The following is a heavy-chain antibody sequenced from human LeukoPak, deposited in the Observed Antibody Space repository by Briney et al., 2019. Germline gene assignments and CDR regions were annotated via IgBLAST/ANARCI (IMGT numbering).Heavy chain of an antibody. CDR3: ARGAYGDYDS. D-gene: IGHD4-17*01. J-gene: IGHJ5*01. Sequence: GGSLRLSCAASAFTFSSYAMSWVRQAPGKGLEWVSASAGADSTYYADSVQGRFTISRDNSKNTQYLQMSGLRAEDTAVYFCARGAYGDYDSWGQGTLVTVSS. V-gene: IGHV3-23*01. CDR1: AFTFSSYA. CDR2: SAGADST.